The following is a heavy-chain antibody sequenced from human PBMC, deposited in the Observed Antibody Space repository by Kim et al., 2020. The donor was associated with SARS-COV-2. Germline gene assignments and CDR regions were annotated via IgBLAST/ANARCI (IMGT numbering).Heavy chain of an antibody. Sequence: GESLRLSCVASGFTFSSYEMNWVRQAPGKGLEWVSYISPSGGTIDYADSVKGRFTMSRDNAKNSLYLQMNSLRAEDAAVYYCAREYRTSGFDPWGQGTLV. D-gene: IGHD3-10*01. CDR2: ISPSGGTI. J-gene: IGHJ5*02. V-gene: IGHV3-48*03. CDR1: GFTFSSYE. CDR3: AREYRTSGFDP.